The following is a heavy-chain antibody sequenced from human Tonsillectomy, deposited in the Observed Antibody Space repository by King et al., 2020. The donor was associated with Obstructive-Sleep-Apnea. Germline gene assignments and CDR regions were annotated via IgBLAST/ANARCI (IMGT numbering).Heavy chain of an antibody. CDR3: ARDRSDSGSYYGFDH. J-gene: IGHJ5*02. Sequence: LVQSGAEVKKPGASVKVSCKASGYTFTSYGINWVRQAPGQGIQWMGLISAYNGNTNYAQKLQGRVTMTTDTSTSTAYMELRSLRSDDTAVYYCARDRSDSGSYYGFDHWGQGTLVTVSS. CDR2: ISAYNGNT. V-gene: IGHV1-18*01. D-gene: IGHD1-26*01. CDR1: GYTFTSYG.